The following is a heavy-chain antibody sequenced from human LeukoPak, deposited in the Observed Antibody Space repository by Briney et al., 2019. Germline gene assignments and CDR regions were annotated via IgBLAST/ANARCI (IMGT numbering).Heavy chain of an antibody. CDR1: GFTFSSYA. CDR2: FSVSGGST. V-gene: IGHV3-23*01. CDR3: AKGLSGTYYFDY. J-gene: IGHJ4*02. Sequence: PGGSLRLSCAASGFTFSSYAMTWVRQAPGKGLEWVPGFSVSGGSTYHADSVKGRFTISRDKSKDTLFLQINSLTAEDTAVYYCAKGLSGTYYFDYWGQGTLVTVSS. D-gene: IGHD3-3*01.